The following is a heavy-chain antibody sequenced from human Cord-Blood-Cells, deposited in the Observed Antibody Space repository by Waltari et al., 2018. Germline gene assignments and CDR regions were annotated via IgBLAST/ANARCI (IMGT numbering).Heavy chain of an antibody. V-gene: IGHV3-15*01. Sequence: EVQLVESGGGLVKPGGSLRLSCAASGFTFSNAWMSWVRQAPGKGLEWVGRIKGKTDGGTTDYAAPVKGRFTISRDDSRNTLYLQMNSLKTEDTAVYYCTTVGYSSGWRTDYWGQGTLVTVSS. CDR2: IKGKTDGGTT. D-gene: IGHD6-19*01. CDR1: GFTFSNAW. J-gene: IGHJ4*02. CDR3: TTVGYSSGWRTDY.